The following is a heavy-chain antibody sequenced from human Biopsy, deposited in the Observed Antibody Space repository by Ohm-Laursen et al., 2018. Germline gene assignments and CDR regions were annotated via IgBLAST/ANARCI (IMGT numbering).Heavy chain of an antibody. Sequence: SLRLSCAAPGFNFSAYGMHWVRQAPDKGLEWVALTWDDGSHQYYADSVKGRFTISRDNSRNSLYLHINTLRVEDTAVYYCVTDRLDDITKVRGIMTDWGQGTLVIVSS. CDR3: VTDRLDDITKVRGIMTD. CDR1: GFNFSAYG. D-gene: IGHD3-10*01. J-gene: IGHJ4*02. CDR2: TWDDGSHQ. V-gene: IGHV3-33*01.